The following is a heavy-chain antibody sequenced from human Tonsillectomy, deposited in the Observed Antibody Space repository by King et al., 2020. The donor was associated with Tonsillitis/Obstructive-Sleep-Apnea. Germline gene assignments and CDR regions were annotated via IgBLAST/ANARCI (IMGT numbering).Heavy chain of an antibody. CDR3: ARERPGFLEWLLSDPAGGWYFDL. V-gene: IGHV4-59*01. J-gene: IGHJ2*01. D-gene: IGHD3-3*01. CDR1: GGSISSYY. Sequence: VQLQESGPGLVKPSETLSLTCTVSGGSISSYYWSWIRQPPGKGLEWIGYIYYSGSTNYNPSLKSRVTISVDTSKNQFSLKLSSVTAADTPVYYCARERPGFLEWLLSDPAGGWYFDLWGRGTLVTVSS. CDR2: IYYSGST.